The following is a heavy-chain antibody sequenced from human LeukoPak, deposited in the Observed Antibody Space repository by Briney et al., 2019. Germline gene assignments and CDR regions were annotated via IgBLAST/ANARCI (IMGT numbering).Heavy chain of an antibody. CDR2: ISYDGSNK. D-gene: IGHD1-1*01. Sequence: PGGSLRLSCAASGFTFSSYAVHWVRQAPGKGLEWVAVISYDGSNKYYADSVKGRFTISRDNSKNTLYLQMNSLRAEDTAVYYCARDPRQLERLGFDYWGQGTLVTVSS. CDR1: GFTFSSYA. CDR3: ARDPRQLERLGFDY. J-gene: IGHJ4*02. V-gene: IGHV3-30*04.